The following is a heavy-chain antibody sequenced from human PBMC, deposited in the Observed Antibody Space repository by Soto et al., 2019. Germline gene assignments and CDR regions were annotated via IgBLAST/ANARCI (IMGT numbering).Heavy chain of an antibody. D-gene: IGHD1-26*01. CDR2: IYHSGST. CDR3: ARGPTYSGSYPYFDC. V-gene: IGHV4-4*02. J-gene: IGHJ4*02. Sequence: QVQLQESGPGLVKPSGTLSLTCAVSGGSISSSNWWSWVRQPPGKGLEWIGEIYHSGSTNYNPSHKPRVTLSVDQSKNQCSLHLSSVSPADTAGYYCARGPTYSGSYPYFDCWGQGTLVTVSS. CDR1: GGSISSSNW.